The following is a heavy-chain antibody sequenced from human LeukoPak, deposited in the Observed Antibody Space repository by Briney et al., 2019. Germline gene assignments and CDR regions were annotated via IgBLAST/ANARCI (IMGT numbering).Heavy chain of an antibody. CDR2: INPSGGST. Sequence: ASVTVSCKASGGTFTSYYMHWVRQAPGQGLEWMGIINPSGGSTSYAQKFQGRVTMTRDTSTSTVYMELSSLRSEDTAVYYCARGYSSSWSYPAEYFQHWGQGTLVTVSS. D-gene: IGHD6-13*01. V-gene: IGHV1-46*01. CDR3: ARGYSSSWSYPAEYFQH. CDR1: GGTFTSYY. J-gene: IGHJ1*01.